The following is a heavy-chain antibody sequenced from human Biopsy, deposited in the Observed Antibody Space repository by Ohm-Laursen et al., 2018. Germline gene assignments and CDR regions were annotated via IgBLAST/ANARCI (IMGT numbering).Heavy chain of an antibody. V-gene: IGHV4-4*07. D-gene: IGHD3-10*01. Sequence: SQTLSLTCTVSGGSINSYYWSWMRQPAGKGLEWIGRLFTSGTNNYSPSLNNRVTMSVDTSKNQFSLRLTSVTAADTAVYYCVRGGSGSFPFDYWGPGTLVTVSS. CDR1: GGSINSYY. CDR3: VRGGSGSFPFDY. CDR2: LFTSGTN. J-gene: IGHJ4*02.